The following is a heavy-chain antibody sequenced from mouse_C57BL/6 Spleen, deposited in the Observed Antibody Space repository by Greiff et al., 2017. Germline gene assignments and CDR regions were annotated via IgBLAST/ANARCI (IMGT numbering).Heavy chain of an antibody. J-gene: IGHJ4*01. CDR3: ARDYYYGSSYVRAMDY. CDR2: INPGSGGT. CDR1: GYAFTNYL. Sequence: QVQLQQSGAELVRPGTSVKVSCKASGYAFTNYLIEWVKQRPGQGLEWIGVINPGSGGTNYNEKFKGKATLTADKSSSTAYMQLSSLTSEDSAVYFCARDYYYGSSYVRAMDYWGQGTSVTVSS. V-gene: IGHV1-54*01. D-gene: IGHD1-1*01.